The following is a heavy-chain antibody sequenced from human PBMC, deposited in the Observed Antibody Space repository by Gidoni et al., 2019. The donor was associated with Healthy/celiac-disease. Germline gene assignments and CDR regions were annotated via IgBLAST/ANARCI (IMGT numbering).Heavy chain of an antibody. CDR3: ARGRRITMIVVVNYGMDV. CDR1: GGSFSGYY. V-gene: IGHV4-34*01. Sequence: QVQLQQWGAGLLKPSETLSLTCAVYGGSFSGYYWSWIRQPQGKGLEWIGEINHSGSTNYNPSLKSRVTISVDTSKNQFSLKLSSVTAADTAVYYCARGRRITMIVVVNYGMDVWGQGTTVTVSS. J-gene: IGHJ6*02. CDR2: INHSGST. D-gene: IGHD3-22*01.